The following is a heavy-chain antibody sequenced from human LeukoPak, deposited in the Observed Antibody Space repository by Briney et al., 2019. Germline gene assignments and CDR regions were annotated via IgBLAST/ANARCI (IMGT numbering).Heavy chain of an antibody. D-gene: IGHD3-22*01. J-gene: IGHJ4*02. Sequence: PSETLSLTCAVYGGSFSGYYWSWIRQPPGKGLEWIGEINHSGSTNYNPSLKSRVTISVDTSKNQFSLKLSSVTAADTVVYYCARGMYYYDSSGYYDFDYWGQGTLVTVSS. CDR3: ARGMYYYDSSGYYDFDY. V-gene: IGHV4-34*01. CDR2: INHSGST. CDR1: GGSFSGYY.